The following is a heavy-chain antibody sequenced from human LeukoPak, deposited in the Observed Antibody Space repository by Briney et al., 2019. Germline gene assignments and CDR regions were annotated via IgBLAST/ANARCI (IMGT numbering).Heavy chain of an antibody. V-gene: IGHV4-34*01. CDR2: INHSGST. J-gene: IGHJ4*02. Sequence: SETLSLTCAVYGVSFSGYYWRWIRQPPGKGLEWIGEINHSGSTNYNPSLKIRVTISVDTSKNQFSLKLSSVTAADTAVYYCARWEGGSYYDFDYWGQGTLVTVSS. CDR1: GVSFSGYY. CDR3: ARWEGGSYYDFDY. D-gene: IGHD1-26*01.